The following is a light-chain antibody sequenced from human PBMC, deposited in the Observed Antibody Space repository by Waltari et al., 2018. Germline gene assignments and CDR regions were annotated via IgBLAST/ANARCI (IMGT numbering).Light chain of an antibody. CDR3: QQSYRTPLT. CDR1: RTISTF. V-gene: IGKV1-39*01. J-gene: IGKJ4*01. Sequence: DIQMTQSPSSLSASVGDRVTITCRSSRTISTFLQWYQQKPGKAPKLLNYAASSLQSGVPTRFSGSGIGTDFTLTISYLQPEDFATYYCQQSYRTPLTFGGGTKVELK. CDR2: AAS.